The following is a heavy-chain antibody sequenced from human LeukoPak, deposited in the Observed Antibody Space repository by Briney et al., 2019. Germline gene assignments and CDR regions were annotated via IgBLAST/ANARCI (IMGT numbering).Heavy chain of an antibody. Sequence: GESLKISCKGSGYIFTSYWIGWVRQMPGKGLEWRGIIYPGDSDTRYSPSFQGQVTISSDKSISTAYLQCSSLKASDTAMYYCARHSTGFYDYVWGSYRRYYYYGMDVWGQGTTVTVSS. CDR2: IYPGDSDT. CDR1: GYIFTSYW. CDR3: ARHSTGFYDYVWGSYRRYYYYGMDV. V-gene: IGHV5-51*01. D-gene: IGHD3-16*02. J-gene: IGHJ6*02.